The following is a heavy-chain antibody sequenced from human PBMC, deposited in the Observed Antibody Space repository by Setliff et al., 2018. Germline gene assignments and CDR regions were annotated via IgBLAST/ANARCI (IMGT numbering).Heavy chain of an antibody. J-gene: IGHJ6*03. V-gene: IGHV7-4-1*02. CDR1: GYTFTNYA. D-gene: IGHD3-10*01. CDR2: INTNTGNP. CDR3: ARASRFGTTMWRGDYYMDV. Sequence: VASVKVSCKASGYTFTNYAMTWMRQAPGQGLEYMGWINTNTGNPSYAQGFTGRFVFSLDTSVSTAYLQISSLKADDTAIYYCARASRFGTTMWRGDYYMDVWGKGTTVTVSS.